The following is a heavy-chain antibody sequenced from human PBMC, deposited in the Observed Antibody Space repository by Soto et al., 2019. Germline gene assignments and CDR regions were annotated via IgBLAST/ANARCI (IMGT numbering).Heavy chain of an antibody. CDR2: IYYSGST. D-gene: IGHD1-26*01. J-gene: IGHJ4*02. V-gene: IGHV4-31*03. CDR1: GGSISSGGYY. Sequence: QVQLQESGPGLVKPSQTLSLTCTVSGGSISSGGYYWSWIRQHPGKGLEWIGYIYYSGSTYYNPSLKSRVTIPVDASKNQFALKLSSVTAADTAVYYCAGIYSGSPGGTLRYWGQGTLVTVSS. CDR3: AGIYSGSPGGTLRY.